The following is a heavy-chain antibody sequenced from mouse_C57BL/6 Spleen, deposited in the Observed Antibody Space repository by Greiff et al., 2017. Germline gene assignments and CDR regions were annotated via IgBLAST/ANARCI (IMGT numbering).Heavy chain of an antibody. Sequence: VQLQQSGAELVRPGASVTLSCKASGYTFTDYEMHWVKQTPVHGLEWIGAIDPETGGTAYNQKFKGKAILTADKSSSTAYMELRSLTSEDSAVYYCTRSYYGSSWAYWGQGTLVTVSA. CDR2: IDPETGGT. CDR3: TRSYYGSSWAY. V-gene: IGHV1-15*01. J-gene: IGHJ3*01. D-gene: IGHD1-1*01. CDR1: GYTFTDYE.